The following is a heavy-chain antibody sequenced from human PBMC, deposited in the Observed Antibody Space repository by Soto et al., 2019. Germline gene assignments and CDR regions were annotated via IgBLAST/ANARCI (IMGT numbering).Heavy chain of an antibody. J-gene: IGHJ6*02. CDR2: IYTSGST. CDR3: ARDLWGGYCSGGSCYDPRNYYYYGMDV. D-gene: IGHD2-15*01. CDR1: GGSISSYY. Sequence: SETLSLTCTVSGGSISSYYWSWIRQPAGKGLEWIGRIYTSGSTNYNPSLKSRVTMSVDTPKNQFSLKLSSVTAADTAVYYCARDLWGGYCSGGSCYDPRNYYYYGMDVWGQGTTVTVSS. V-gene: IGHV4-4*07.